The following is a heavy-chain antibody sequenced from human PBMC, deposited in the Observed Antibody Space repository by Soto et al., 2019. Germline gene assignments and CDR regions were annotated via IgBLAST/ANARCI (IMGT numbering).Heavy chain of an antibody. CDR1: GYTFTSYG. CDR2: ISAYNGNT. Sequence: QVQLVQSGAEVKKPGASVKVSCKASGYTFTSYGISWVRQAPGQGLEWMGWISAYNGNTNYAQKLQGRVTMTTDTSTSTGYMELRSLRSDDTAVYYCARAGYCSSTSCHYYYGMDVWGHGTKVTVSS. J-gene: IGHJ6*02. V-gene: IGHV1-18*04. CDR3: ARAGYCSSTSCHYYYGMDV. D-gene: IGHD2-2*01.